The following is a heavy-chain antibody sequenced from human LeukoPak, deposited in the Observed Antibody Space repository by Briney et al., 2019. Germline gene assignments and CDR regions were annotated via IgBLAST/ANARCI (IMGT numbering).Heavy chain of an antibody. CDR1: GGSISTYY. Sequence: SETLSLTCTVSGGSISTYYWSWIRQSPGKGLECIADISASGGTNYNPSLESRVTVSIDSSKNQFSLKLSSVTAADTAVFYCARSPHNSAWYEKWFDPWGQGTLVTVSS. J-gene: IGHJ5*02. CDR2: ISASGGT. CDR3: ARSPHNSAWYEKWFDP. V-gene: IGHV4-4*08. D-gene: IGHD6-19*01.